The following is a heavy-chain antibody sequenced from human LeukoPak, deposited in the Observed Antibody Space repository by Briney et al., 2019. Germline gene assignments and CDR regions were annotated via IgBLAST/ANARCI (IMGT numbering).Heavy chain of an antibody. CDR2: ISAYGNT. J-gene: IGHJ4*02. D-gene: IGHD2-2*03. Sequence: ASVTVSFTTSGYTFTFYGISWVRQAPGQGLEWMGLISAYGNTNYAQNLQGRVTMTTDTSTSTAYMELRSLRSDDTAVYYCARWIIGYYFVYWGGRTLVTVSS. V-gene: IGHV1-18*01. CDR3: ARWIIGYYFVY. CDR1: GYTFTFYG.